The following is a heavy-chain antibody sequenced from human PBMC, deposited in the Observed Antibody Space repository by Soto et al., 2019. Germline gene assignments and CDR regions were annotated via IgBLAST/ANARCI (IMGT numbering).Heavy chain of an antibody. D-gene: IGHD3-16*02. J-gene: IGHJ5*02. V-gene: IGHV4-34*01. CDR1: GGSFSGYY. CDR3: ARLIGNWFDP. CDR2: INLSGST. Sequence: QVQLQQWGAGLLKPSETLSLTCAVYGGSFSGYYWSWIRQPPGKGLEWIGEINLSGSTNYNPSLKSRVTISVDTSKNQFSLKLSSVTAADTAVYYCARLIGNWFDPWGQGTLVTVSS.